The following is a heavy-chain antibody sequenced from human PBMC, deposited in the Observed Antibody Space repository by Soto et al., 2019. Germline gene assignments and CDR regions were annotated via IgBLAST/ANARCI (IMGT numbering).Heavy chain of an antibody. CDR2: ISGSGTTI. CDR3: ATDLYYYASAY. V-gene: IGHV3-11*01. J-gene: IGHJ4*02. Sequence: QVQLVESGGGLVKPGGSLRLSCAASGFTFSDHYMTWIRQAPGKGLEWVSKISGSGTTIYYADSVKGRFIVSRDNAKNSVYLQMDSLRVEDTAVYYCATDLYYYASAYWGQGTLLTVSS. D-gene: IGHD3-10*01. CDR1: GFTFSDHY.